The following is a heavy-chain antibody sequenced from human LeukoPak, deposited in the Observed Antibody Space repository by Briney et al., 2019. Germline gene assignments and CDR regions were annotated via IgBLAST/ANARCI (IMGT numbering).Heavy chain of an antibody. V-gene: IGHV4-59*01. J-gene: IGHJ4*02. CDR3: AGMRITTPTVGTLDY. CDR1: GGSMSTYY. D-gene: IGHD1-14*01. CDR2: IYYTGST. Sequence: PSETLSLTCTVSGGSMSTYYWTWIRQPPGKGLEWIGFIYYTGSTNYNPSLKSRVTISVDTSKNQFSLKLSSVTAADTAVYYCAGMRITTPTVGTLDYWGQGTLVTVSS.